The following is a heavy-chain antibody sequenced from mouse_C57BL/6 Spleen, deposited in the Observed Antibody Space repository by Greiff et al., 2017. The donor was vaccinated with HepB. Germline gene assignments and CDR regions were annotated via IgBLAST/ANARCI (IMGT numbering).Heavy chain of an antibody. Sequence: EVQLQQSVAELVRPGASVKLSCTASGFNIKNTYMHWVKQRPEQGLEWIGRIDPANDNTKYAPKFQGKATITADKSSNTAYRQLSSLTSEDTAIYYCARGATPVGGDAMDYWGQGTSVTVSS. CDR2: IDPANDNT. CDR3: ARGATPVGGDAMDY. J-gene: IGHJ4*01. CDR1: GFNIKNTY. V-gene: IGHV14-3*01. D-gene: IGHD1-1*01.